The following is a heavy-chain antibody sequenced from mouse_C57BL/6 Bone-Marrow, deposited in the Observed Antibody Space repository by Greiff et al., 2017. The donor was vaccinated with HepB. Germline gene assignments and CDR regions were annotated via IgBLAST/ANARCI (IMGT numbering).Heavy chain of an antibody. Sequence: QVQLQQPGAELVKPGASVKLSCKASGYTFTSYWMHWVKQRPGQGLEWIGMIHPNSGSTNYNEKFKSKATLTVDKSSSTAYMQLSSLTSEDSAVYYCARGERTYYGYDWYFDVWGTGTTVTVSS. V-gene: IGHV1-64*01. CDR3: ARGERTYYGYDWYFDV. D-gene: IGHD2-9*01. CDR2: IHPNSGST. CDR1: GYTFTSYW. J-gene: IGHJ1*03.